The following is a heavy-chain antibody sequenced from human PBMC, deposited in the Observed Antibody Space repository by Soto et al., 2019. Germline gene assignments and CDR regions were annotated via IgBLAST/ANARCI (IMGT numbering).Heavy chain of an antibody. D-gene: IGHD7-27*01. CDR1: GESIGSGGHY. CDR3: ARDQALAPTVWGY. V-gene: IGHV4-31*03. J-gene: IGHJ4*02. Sequence: TSETLSLTCSVSGESIGSGGHYWNWIRQRPEKGLEWIGYIYYSGSTHYNPSLRSRLTISLDTSKNQFFLRLVSVTAADAALYYCARDQALAPTVWGYWGQ. CDR2: IYYSGST.